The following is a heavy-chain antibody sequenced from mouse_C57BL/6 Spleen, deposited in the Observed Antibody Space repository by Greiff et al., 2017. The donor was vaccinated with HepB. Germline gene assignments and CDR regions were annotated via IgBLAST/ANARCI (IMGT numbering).Heavy chain of an antibody. CDR3: ARNNGYYSYYFDY. CDR2: IWSGGST. V-gene: IGHV2-2*01. D-gene: IGHD2-3*01. J-gene: IGHJ2*01. Sequence: QVQLKESGPGLVQPSQSLSITCTASGFSLTSYGVHWVRQSPGKGLEWLGVIWSGGSTDYNAAFISRLSTSKDNSKSQVFFKMSSLQADDTAIYYCARNNGYYSYYFDYWGQGTTLTVSS. CDR1: GFSLTSYG.